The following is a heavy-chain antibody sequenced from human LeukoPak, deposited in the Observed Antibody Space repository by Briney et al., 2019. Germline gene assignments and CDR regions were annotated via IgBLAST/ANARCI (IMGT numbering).Heavy chain of an antibody. CDR1: GYTFTGYY. V-gene: IGHV1-2*02. CDR2: INPNSGGT. D-gene: IGHD3-10*01. Sequence: ASVKVSCKASGYTFTGYYMHWGRQAPGQGLEWMGWINPNSGGTNYAQKFQGRVTMTRDTSISTAYMELSRLRSDDTAVYYCARVLVAYGSGSYNYFDYWGQGTLVTVSS. J-gene: IGHJ4*02. CDR3: ARVLVAYGSGSYNYFDY.